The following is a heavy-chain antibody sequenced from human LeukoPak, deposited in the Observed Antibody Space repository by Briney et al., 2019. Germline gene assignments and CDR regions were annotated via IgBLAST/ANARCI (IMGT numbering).Heavy chain of an antibody. J-gene: IGHJ4*02. V-gene: IGHV3-30*18. D-gene: IGHD6-6*01. CDR3: AKVRASYCFDY. Sequence: PGGSLRLSCAASGFTFSSYGMHWVRQAPGKGLEWVAVISYDGSNKYYADSVKGRFTISRDNSKNTLYLQMNSLRAEDTAVYYCAKVRASYCFDYWGQGTLVTVSS. CDR2: ISYDGSNK. CDR1: GFTFSSYG.